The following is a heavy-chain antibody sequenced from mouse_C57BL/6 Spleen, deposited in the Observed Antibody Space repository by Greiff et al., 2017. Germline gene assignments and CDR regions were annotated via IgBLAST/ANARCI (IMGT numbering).Heavy chain of an antibody. D-gene: IGHD3-2*02. CDR2: IYPRSGNT. V-gene: IGHV1-81*01. CDR3: ARTTAQATNYAMDY. J-gene: IGHJ4*01. CDR1: GYTFTSYG. Sequence: VKLQESGAELARPGASVKLSCKASGYTFTSYGISWVKQRTGQGLEWIGEIYPRSGNTYYNEKFKGKATLTADKSSSTAYMELRSLTSEDSAVYFCARTTAQATNYAMDYWGQGTSVTVSS.